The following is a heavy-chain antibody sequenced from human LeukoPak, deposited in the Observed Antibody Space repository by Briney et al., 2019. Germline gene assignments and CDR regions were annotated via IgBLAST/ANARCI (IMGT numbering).Heavy chain of an antibody. D-gene: IGHD1-7*01. V-gene: IGHV3-20*04. CDR3: AGYNWNYEGDY. CDR2: INWNGGST. CDR1: GFTFDDYA. Sequence: GGSLRLSCAASGFTFDDYAMSWVRQAPGKGLEWVSGINWNGGSTGYADSVKGRFTISRDNAKNSLYLQMNSLRAEDTAVYYCAGYNWNYEGDYWGQGTLVTVSS. J-gene: IGHJ4*02.